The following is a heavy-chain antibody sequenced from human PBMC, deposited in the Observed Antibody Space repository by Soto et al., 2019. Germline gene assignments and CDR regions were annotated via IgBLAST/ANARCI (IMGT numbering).Heavy chain of an antibody. CDR3: AHSTMVRGVIIDFDY. CDR1: GFSRSTSGLG. CDR2: IYWNDDK. Sequence: SGPTLVNPTQTLTLTCTFSGFSRSTSGLGVGWIRQPPGKALEWLALIYWNDDKRYSPSLKSRLTITKDTSKNQVVLTMTNMDPVDTATYYCAHSTMVRGVIIDFDYWGQGTLVTVSS. V-gene: IGHV2-5*01. J-gene: IGHJ4*02. D-gene: IGHD3-10*01.